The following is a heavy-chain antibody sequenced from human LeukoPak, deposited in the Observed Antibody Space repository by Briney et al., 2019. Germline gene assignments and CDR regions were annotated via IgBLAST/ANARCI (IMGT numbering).Heavy chain of an antibody. J-gene: IGHJ5*02. D-gene: IGHD2-15*01. V-gene: IGHV3-74*01. CDR3: ARDPRNVGLAP. CDR2: NNGDGSTT. CDR1: GFSLSGYW. Sequence: GGSLRLSCVASGFSLSGYWMYWVRQAPGKGLMYISRNNGDGSTTNYADVVKGRFTMSRDNVENTLYLQMNSLRVEDTAVYYCARDPRNVGLAPWGQGTQVTVSS.